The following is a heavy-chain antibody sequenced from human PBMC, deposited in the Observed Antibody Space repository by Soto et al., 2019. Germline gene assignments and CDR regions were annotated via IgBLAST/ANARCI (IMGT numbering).Heavy chain of an antibody. Sequence: QVQLQESGPGLVKPSGTLSLTCAVSSGSISSSNWWRWVRQPPGKGLEWIGEMYHSGSTNYYPSLKSRVPLSVDNSKNHFSLKLSSVTAADTAVYYCARGIAAAAIYYWGQGTLVTVSS. V-gene: IGHV4-4*02. CDR3: ARGIAAAAIYY. CDR2: MYHSGST. J-gene: IGHJ4*02. CDR1: SGSISSSNW. D-gene: IGHD6-13*01.